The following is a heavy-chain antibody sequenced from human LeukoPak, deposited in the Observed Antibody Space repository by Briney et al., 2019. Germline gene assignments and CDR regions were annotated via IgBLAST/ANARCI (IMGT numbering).Heavy chain of an antibody. Sequence: KPSETLSLTCTVSGDSISSYYWSWVRQPAGKGLEWIGRIHPSGSTNYNPSLKSRVTLSVDTSKNQFSLKLSSVTAADTAVYYCARVRAAGRSYYGMDVWGQGTTVTVSS. CDR3: ARVRAAGRSYYGMDV. CDR2: IHPSGST. D-gene: IGHD6-13*01. J-gene: IGHJ6*02. CDR1: GDSISSYY. V-gene: IGHV4-4*07.